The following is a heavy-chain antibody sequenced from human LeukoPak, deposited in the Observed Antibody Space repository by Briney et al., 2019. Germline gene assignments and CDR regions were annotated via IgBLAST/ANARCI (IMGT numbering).Heavy chain of an antibody. J-gene: IGHJ4*02. CDR3: ARDPPYSSSDDY. CDR2: IKQDGSEK. Sequence: GGSLRLSCAASGFTFSGYWMSWVRQAPGKGLEWVANIKQDGSEKYYVDSVKGRFTISRDNAKNSLYLQMNSLRAEDTAVYYCARDPPYSSSDDYWGQGTLVTVSS. V-gene: IGHV3-7*01. D-gene: IGHD6-6*01. CDR1: GFTFSGYW.